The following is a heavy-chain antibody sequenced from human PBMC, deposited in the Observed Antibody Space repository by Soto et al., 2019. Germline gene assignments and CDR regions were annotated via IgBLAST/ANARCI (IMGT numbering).Heavy chain of an antibody. CDR3: VTGFR. CDR1: GFSFTNIW. J-gene: IGHJ4*02. CDR2: INADGSMT. Sequence: EVQLVESGGGLVQPGGSLRLSCAASGFSFTNIWMYWVRQAPGKGLVWVSRINADGSMTRQADSVRGRFTLSRDNAKNSLYLQMNRLRAEDTAVYYCVTGFRWGQGTLVTVSS. V-gene: IGHV3-74*01.